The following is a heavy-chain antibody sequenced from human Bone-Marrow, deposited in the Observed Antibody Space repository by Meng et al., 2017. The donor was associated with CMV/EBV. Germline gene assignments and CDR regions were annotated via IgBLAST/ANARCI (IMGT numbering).Heavy chain of an antibody. CDR1: GFTFSSYW. CDR2: IRYDGSNK. V-gene: IGHV3-30*02. CDR3: AKVLYSSSSGDY. D-gene: IGHD6-6*01. Sequence: GESLKISCAASGFTFSSYWMSWVRQAPGKGLEWVAFIRYDGSNKYYADSVKGRFTISRDNSKNTLYLQMNSLRAEDTAVYYCAKVLYSSSSGDYWGQGTLVTVSS. J-gene: IGHJ4*02.